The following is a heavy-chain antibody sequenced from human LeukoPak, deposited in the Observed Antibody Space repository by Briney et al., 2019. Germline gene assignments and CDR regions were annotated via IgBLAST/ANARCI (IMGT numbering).Heavy chain of an antibody. D-gene: IGHD5-12*01. V-gene: IGHV3-74*01. Sequence: PGGSLRLSCAASGFTFSTYWMHWVRQAPGKGLVWASRINSDGSSTSYADSVKGRFTISRDNAKNTLYLQMNNLRAEDTAVYYCARDRGYAFDIWGQGTMVTVSS. J-gene: IGHJ3*02. CDR3: ARDRGYAFDI. CDR1: GFTFSTYW. CDR2: INSDGSST.